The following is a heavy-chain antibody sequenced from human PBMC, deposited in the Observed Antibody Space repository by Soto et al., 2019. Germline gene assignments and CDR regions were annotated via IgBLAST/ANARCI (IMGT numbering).Heavy chain of an antibody. V-gene: IGHV1-69*01. CDR2: IIPMFGTA. D-gene: IGHD3-22*01. Sequence: QVQLVQSGAEVKKPGSSVKVSCMASGGTFNTFAISWVRQAPGQGLECMGGIIPMFGTAHYAQKFQGRVTITADESTRTVYMELSSVGSEDTAVYYCARFYPPRGYYAYWGQGTMVTVSS. CDR1: GGTFNTFA. J-gene: IGHJ4*02. CDR3: ARFYPPRGYYAY.